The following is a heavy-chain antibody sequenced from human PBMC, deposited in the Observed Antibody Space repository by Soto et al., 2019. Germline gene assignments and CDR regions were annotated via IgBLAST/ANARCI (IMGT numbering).Heavy chain of an antibody. CDR2: ISSSSSTI. V-gene: IGHV3-48*02. Sequence: EVQLVECGGGLVQPGGSLRLSCAASGFTFSSYSMNWVRQAPGKGLEWVSYISSSSSTIYYADSVKGRFTISRDNAKNSLYLQMNSLRDEDTAVYYCARTDYDSSGYYSFGYFQHWGQGTLVTVSS. CDR1: GFTFSSYS. J-gene: IGHJ1*01. D-gene: IGHD3-22*01. CDR3: ARTDYDSSGYYSFGYFQH.